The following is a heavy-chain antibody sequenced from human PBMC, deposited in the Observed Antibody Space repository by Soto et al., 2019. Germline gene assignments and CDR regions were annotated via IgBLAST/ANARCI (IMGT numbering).Heavy chain of an antibody. Sequence: SETLSLTCTVSGGSISSYYWSWIRQPPGKGLEWIGYIYYSGSTNYNPSLKSRVTISVDTSKNQFSLKLSSVTAADTAVYYCARASNYPTYYYYYMDVWGKGTTVTVSS. CDR2: IYYSGST. D-gene: IGHD4-4*01. CDR1: GGSISSYY. V-gene: IGHV4-59*01. CDR3: ARASNYPTYYYYYMDV. J-gene: IGHJ6*03.